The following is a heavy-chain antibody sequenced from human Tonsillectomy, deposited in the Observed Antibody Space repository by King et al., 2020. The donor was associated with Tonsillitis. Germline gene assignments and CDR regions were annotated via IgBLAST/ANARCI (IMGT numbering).Heavy chain of an antibody. Sequence: QLQESGPGLVKPSETLSPTCTVSGGSISSYYWSWIRQPPGKGLEWIGYISYTGSTNYNPSLKSRVTISVDTPKNHFSLKLSSVPAADTAVYYCARAQAMDVWGKGTTVTVSS. CDR1: GGSISSYY. CDR3: ARAQAMDV. V-gene: IGHV4-59*01. J-gene: IGHJ6*04. CDR2: ISYTGST.